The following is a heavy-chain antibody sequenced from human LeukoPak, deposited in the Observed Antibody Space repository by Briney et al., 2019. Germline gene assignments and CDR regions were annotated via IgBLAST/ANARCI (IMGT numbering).Heavy chain of an antibody. CDR1: GGSISSGGYY. V-gene: IGHV4-30-2*01. D-gene: IGHD3-3*01. CDR3: ARGHDFWSGPNSRVFDY. J-gene: IGHJ4*02. CDR2: IYHSGST. Sequence: SSQTLSLTCTVSGGSISSGGYYWSWIRQPPGKGLEWIGYIYHSGSTYYNPSLKSRVTISVDRSKNQFSLKLSSVTAADTAVYYCARGHDFWSGPNSRVFDYWGQGTLVTVSS.